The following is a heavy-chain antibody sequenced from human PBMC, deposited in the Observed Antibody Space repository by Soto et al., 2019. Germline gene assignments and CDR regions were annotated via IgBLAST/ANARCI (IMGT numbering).Heavy chain of an antibody. CDR2: INHSGST. CDR3: ARDQDLLERRGYYYYGMDV. Sequence: SETLSLTCTVSGGSISSSSYYWSWIRQPPGKGLEWIGEINHSGSTNYNPSLKSRVTISVDTSKNQFSLKLSSVTAADTAVYYCARDQDLLERRGYYYYGMDVWGQGTTVTVSS. J-gene: IGHJ6*02. CDR1: GGSISSSSYY. D-gene: IGHD1-1*01. V-gene: IGHV4-39*07.